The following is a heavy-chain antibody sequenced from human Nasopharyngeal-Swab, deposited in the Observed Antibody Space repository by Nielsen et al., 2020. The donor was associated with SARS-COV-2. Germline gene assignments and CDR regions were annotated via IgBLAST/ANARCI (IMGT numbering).Heavy chain of an antibody. J-gene: IGHJ6*03. Sequence: SETLSLTCTVSGGSISSGSYYWSWIRQPAGKGLEWIGRIYTSGSTNYNPSLKSRVTISVDTSKNQFSLKLSPVTAADTAVYYCAREGHCSSTSCYTDDYYYYYMDVWGKGTTVTVSS. CDR2: IYTSGST. CDR3: AREGHCSSTSCYTDDYYYYYMDV. CDR1: GGSISSGSYY. D-gene: IGHD2-2*02. V-gene: IGHV4-61*02.